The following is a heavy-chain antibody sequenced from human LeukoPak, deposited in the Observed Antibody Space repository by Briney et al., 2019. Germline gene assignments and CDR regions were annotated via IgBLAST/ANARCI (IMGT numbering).Heavy chain of an antibody. CDR3: ARYYDILTGYQG. CDR1: GYTFTSYD. CDR2: MNPNSGNT. V-gene: IGHV1-8*01. D-gene: IGHD3-9*01. Sequence: ASVKVSCKASGYTFTSYDINWVRQATGQGLEWMGWMNPNSGNTGYAQKFQGRVTMNRNTSISTAYMELSSLRSEDTAVYYCARYYDILTGYQGWGQGTLVTVSS. J-gene: IGHJ4*02.